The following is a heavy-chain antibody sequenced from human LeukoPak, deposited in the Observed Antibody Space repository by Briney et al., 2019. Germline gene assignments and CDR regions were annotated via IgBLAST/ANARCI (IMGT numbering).Heavy chain of an antibody. J-gene: IGHJ4*02. Sequence: GGSLRLSCGASGFTFSSYEVNWVRQAPGKGLEGISYINSGGTTIHYADSVRGRFTIFRDDAENSLYLQMNSLRAEDTALYHCVRDRTVGVPGTLYFDFWGRGTLVTVSS. V-gene: IGHV3-48*03. D-gene: IGHD2-2*01. CDR3: VRDRTVGVPGTLYFDF. CDR1: GFTFSSYE. CDR2: INSGGTTI.